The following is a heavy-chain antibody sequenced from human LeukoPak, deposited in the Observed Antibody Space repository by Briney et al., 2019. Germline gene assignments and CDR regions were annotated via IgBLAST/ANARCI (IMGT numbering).Heavy chain of an antibody. CDR1: GLTFSSYA. V-gene: IGHV3-23*01. J-gene: IGHJ4*02. Sequence: GGSLRLSCAASGLTFSSYAMSWVRQAPGKGLEWVSAISGSGGSTYYADSVKGRFTISRDNSKNTLYLQMNSLRAEDTAVYYCAKDPGYSSGWPVFDYWGQGTLVTVSS. CDR2: ISGSGGST. D-gene: IGHD6-19*01. CDR3: AKDPGYSSGWPVFDY.